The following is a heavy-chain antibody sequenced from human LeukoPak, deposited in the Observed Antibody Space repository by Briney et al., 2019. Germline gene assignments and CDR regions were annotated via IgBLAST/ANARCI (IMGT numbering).Heavy chain of an antibody. Sequence: PGGSLRLSCAASGFTFSSYWMHWVRQAPGKGLVWVSRINSDGGTTTYADSVKGRFTISRDNAKNTLYLQMNSLRAEDTAVYYCARRPLTVYYYFDYWGPGTLVTVSS. J-gene: IGHJ4*02. CDR1: GFTFSSYW. D-gene: IGHD3-9*01. CDR2: INSDGGTT. V-gene: IGHV3-74*01. CDR3: ARRPLTVYYYFDY.